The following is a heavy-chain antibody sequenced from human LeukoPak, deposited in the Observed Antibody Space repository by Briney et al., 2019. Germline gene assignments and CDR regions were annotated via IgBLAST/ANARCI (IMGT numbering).Heavy chain of an antibody. V-gene: IGHV4-30-4*07. J-gene: IGHJ4*02. CDR3: ARLYYYDSSGPYSFDY. CDR1: GGSISSGGYS. Sequence: KPSETLSLTCAVSGGSISSGGYSWSWLRQPPGKGMEWIAYIYYTGNTYFNPSLKGRVTISIQTSKNQFSLRLSSVTSADTAVYYCARLYYYDSSGPYSFDYWGQGTLVTVSS. CDR2: IYYTGNT. D-gene: IGHD3-22*01.